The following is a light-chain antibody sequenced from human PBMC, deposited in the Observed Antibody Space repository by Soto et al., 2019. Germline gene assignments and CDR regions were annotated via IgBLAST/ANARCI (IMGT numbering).Light chain of an antibody. V-gene: IGKV1-13*02. J-gene: IGKJ4*01. CDR3: QEFNGYPLT. Sequence: AIQLTQSPSSLSASVGGRVTITCRATQGIGSALAWYQQKPGRAPKLLIYDASSLESGVPSRFSGSGSGTYFTLTISSLQPEDFATYYCQEFNGYPLTFGGGTKVEIK. CDR2: DAS. CDR1: QGIGSA.